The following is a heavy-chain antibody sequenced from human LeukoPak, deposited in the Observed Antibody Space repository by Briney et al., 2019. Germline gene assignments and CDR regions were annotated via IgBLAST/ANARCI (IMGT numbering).Heavy chain of an antibody. CDR2: ISSSSSYI. Sequence: KPGGSLRLSCAASGFTFSSYSMNWVRQAPGKGLEWVSSISSSSSYIYYADSVKGRFTISRDNAKNSLYLQMNSLRAEDTAVYYCAREIGGSYWPGDYWGQGTLVTVSS. CDR3: AREIGGSYWPGDY. V-gene: IGHV3-21*01. CDR1: GFTFSSYS. J-gene: IGHJ4*02. D-gene: IGHD1-26*01.